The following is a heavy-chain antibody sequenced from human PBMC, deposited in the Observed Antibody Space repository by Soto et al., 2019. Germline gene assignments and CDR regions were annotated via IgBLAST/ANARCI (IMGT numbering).Heavy chain of an antibody. CDR3: AKRLLALAGGWYLDS. Sequence: EVELFQSGGGLGQPGGSLTLSCVAFGFTFADYPMNWVRQVPGKGLEWISRFTASGATTYYTDSVRGRFTTSRDNSRNTLFLQMNSLIADDTAIYYCAKRLLALAGGWYLDSWGQGTLVTVSS. J-gene: IGHJ4*02. V-gene: IGHV3-23*01. CDR1: GFTFADYP. CDR2: FTASGATT. D-gene: IGHD6-19*01.